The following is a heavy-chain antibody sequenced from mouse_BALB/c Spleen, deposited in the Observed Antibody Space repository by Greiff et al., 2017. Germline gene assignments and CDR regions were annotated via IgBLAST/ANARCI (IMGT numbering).Heavy chain of an antibody. J-gene: IGHJ2*01. CDR3: ARDDYDGGVLDY. V-gene: IGHV5-17*02. D-gene: IGHD2-4*01. Sequence: EVKLVESGGGLVQPGGSRKLSCAASGFTFSSFGMHWVRQAPEKGLEWVAYISSGSSTIYYADTVKGRFTISRDNPKNTLFLQMTSLRSEDTAMYYCARDDYDGGVLDYWGQGTTLTVSS. CDR1: GFTFSSFG. CDR2: ISSGSSTI.